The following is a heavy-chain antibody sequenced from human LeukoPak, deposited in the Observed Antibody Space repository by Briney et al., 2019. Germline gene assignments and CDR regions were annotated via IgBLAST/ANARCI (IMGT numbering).Heavy chain of an antibody. CDR1: GYTFTGYY. CDR3: ARDAKRYCTNGVCPLQYYYYYYMDV. V-gene: IGHV1-2*02. J-gene: IGHJ6*03. CDR2: VNPNSGGT. Sequence: GASVKVSCKASGYTFTGYYMHWVRQAPGQGLEWMGWVNPNSGGTNYAQKFQGRVTMTRDTSISTAYMELSRLRSDDTAVYYCARDAKRYCTNGVCPLQYYYYYYMDVWGKGTTVTVSS. D-gene: IGHD2-8*01.